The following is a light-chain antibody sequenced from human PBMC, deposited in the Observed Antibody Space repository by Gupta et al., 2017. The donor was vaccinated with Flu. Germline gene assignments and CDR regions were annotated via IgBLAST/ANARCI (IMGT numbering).Light chain of an antibody. Sequence: TATITCSGNSNNVGYQGATWLQQRQGHPPKLLYYRNNNRPSGISERFSASRSGNTASLTITGLQPEDEADYYCSAWDTSLSGWVLGGGTKLTVL. CDR3: SAWDTSLSGWV. CDR2: RNN. J-gene: IGLJ3*02. V-gene: IGLV10-54*04. CDR1: SNNVGYQG.